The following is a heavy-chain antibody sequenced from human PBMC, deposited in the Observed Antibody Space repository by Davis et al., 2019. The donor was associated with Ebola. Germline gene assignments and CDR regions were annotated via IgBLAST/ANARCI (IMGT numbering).Heavy chain of an antibody. J-gene: IGHJ5*02. CDR3: ARLKQQLDPGWFDP. Sequence: SETLSLTCAVYGGSFSGYYWSWIRQHPGKGLEWIGEINHSGSTNYNPSLKSRVTISVDTSKNQFSLKLSSVTAADTAVYYCARLKQQLDPGWFDPWGQGTLVTVSS. CDR1: GGSFSGYY. V-gene: IGHV4-34*01. D-gene: IGHD6-13*01. CDR2: INHSGST.